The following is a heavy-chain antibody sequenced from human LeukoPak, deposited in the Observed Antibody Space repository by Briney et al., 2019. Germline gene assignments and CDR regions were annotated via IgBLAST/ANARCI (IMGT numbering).Heavy chain of an antibody. Sequence: PSQTLSLTCTASGGSISSGVYYWSWIRQHPGKGLEWIGYIYYSGNTYYNPSLKSRVTISVDTSKNQFSLQLNSMTAADTAVYYCASSDCSSTSCYTGPFAYWGQGTLVTVSS. J-gene: IGHJ4*02. CDR1: GGSISSGVYY. CDR2: IYYSGNT. V-gene: IGHV4-31*03. D-gene: IGHD2-2*02. CDR3: ASSDCSSTSCYTGPFAY.